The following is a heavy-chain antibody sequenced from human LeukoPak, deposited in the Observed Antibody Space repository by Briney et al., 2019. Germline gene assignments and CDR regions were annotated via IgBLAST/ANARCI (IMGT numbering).Heavy chain of an antibody. CDR3: ARDRVWDYGDYGY. V-gene: IGHV3-21*01. D-gene: IGHD4-17*01. CDR1: GFTFSSYS. CDR2: ISSSSSYI. Sequence: GGSLRLSCAASGFTFSSYSMNWVRQAPGKGLEWVSSISSSSSYIYYADSVKGRFTISRDNAENSLYLQMNSLRAEGTAVYYCARDRVWDYGDYGYWGQGTLVTVSS. J-gene: IGHJ4*02.